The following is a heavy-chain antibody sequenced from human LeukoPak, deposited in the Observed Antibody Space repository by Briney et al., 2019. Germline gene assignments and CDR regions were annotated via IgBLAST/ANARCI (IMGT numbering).Heavy chain of an antibody. CDR2: INHSGST. J-gene: IGHJ6*03. Sequence: SETLSLTCAVYGGSFSGYYWSWIRQPPGKGLEWIGEINHSGSTNYNPSLKSRVTISVDTSKNQFSLKLSAVTAADTAVYDCARVPRNSCTNGVCYQNYYMDVWGKGTTVTVSS. CDR1: GGSFSGYY. V-gene: IGHV4-34*01. D-gene: IGHD2-8*01. CDR3: ARVPRNSCTNGVCYQNYYMDV.